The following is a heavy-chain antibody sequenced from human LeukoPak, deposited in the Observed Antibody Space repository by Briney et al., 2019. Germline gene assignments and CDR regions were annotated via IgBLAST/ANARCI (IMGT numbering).Heavy chain of an antibody. CDR1: GGSISSYY. CDR2: IYTSGST. D-gene: IGHD3-10*01. V-gene: IGHV4-4*07. Sequence: PSETLSLTCTVSGGSISSYYWSWIRQPAGKGLEWIGRIYTSGSTNYNPSLKSRVTMSVDTSKNQFSLKLSSVTAADTAMYYCARDSFGDLLSPLDYWGQGTLVTVSS. J-gene: IGHJ4*02. CDR3: ARDSFGDLLSPLDY.